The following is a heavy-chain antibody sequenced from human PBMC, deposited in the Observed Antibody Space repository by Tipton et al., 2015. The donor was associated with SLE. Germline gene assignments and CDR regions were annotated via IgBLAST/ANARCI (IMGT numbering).Heavy chain of an antibody. Sequence: VQLVQSGAEVKKPGESLKMSWKGFGYRFADYYIGWVRQVPGKGLEGMGLIYPVDSDATYSPSFQGQGTMSVDKSISTAYLQWSSLKASDTAMYYCARHVEGIITTDLWGQGTLVTVSS. V-gene: IGHV5-51*01. CDR3: ARHVEGIITTDL. CDR1: GYRFADYY. D-gene: IGHD3-22*01. CDR2: IYPVDSDA. J-gene: IGHJ5*02.